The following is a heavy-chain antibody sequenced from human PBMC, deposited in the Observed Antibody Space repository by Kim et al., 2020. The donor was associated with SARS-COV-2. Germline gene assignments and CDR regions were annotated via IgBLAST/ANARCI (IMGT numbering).Heavy chain of an antibody. J-gene: IGHJ3*02. CDR2: IYYSGST. CDR3: ASTRYFDWLLYDDAFDI. CDR1: GGSISSYY. V-gene: IGHV4-59*01. Sequence: SETLSLTCTVSGGSISSYYWNWIRQPPGKGLEWIGYIYYSGSTNYNPSLKSRVTISVDTSKNQFSLKLSSVTAADTAVYYCASTRYFDWLLYDDAFDIWGQGTMVTVSS. D-gene: IGHD3-9*01.